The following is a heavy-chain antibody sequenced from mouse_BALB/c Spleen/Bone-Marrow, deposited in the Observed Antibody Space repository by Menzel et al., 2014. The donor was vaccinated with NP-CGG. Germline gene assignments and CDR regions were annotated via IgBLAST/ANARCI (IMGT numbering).Heavy chain of an antibody. J-gene: IGHJ3*01. CDR1: GFNIKDTY. CDR3: ARGYDEGFAY. Sequence: EVKLVESGAELVKPGASVKLSCTASGFNIKDTYMHWVEQRPEQGLEWIGRIDPANGNTKYDPKFQGKATITADTSSNTAYLQLSSLTSEDTAVYYCARGYDEGFAYWGQGTLVTVSA. D-gene: IGHD2-14*01. V-gene: IGHV14-3*02. CDR2: IDPANGNT.